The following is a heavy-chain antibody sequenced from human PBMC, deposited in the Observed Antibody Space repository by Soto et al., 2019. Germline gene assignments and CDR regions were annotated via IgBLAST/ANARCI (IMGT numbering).Heavy chain of an antibody. Sequence: VGSLRLSCAASGFTISTFAMTWVRQAPGKGLESVCGMTGSGATIHYADSVRGRFTISKDNSKNVLFLQMDYLRDEDTAIYYCAKDAVYNDGLWLMDSWGQGTLVTVSS. V-gene: IGHV3-23*01. CDR3: AKDAVYNDGLWLMDS. J-gene: IGHJ4*02. D-gene: IGHD2-21*01. CDR2: MTGSGATI. CDR1: GFTISTFA.